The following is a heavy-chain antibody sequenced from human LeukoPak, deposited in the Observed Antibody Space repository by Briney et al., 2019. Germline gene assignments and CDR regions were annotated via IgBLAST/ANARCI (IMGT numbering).Heavy chain of an antibody. J-gene: IGHJ4*02. Sequence: GGSLRLSCGASGFTFRRYDMSWVRQAPEKGLEWVSDISGSGGSTYYADSVKGRFTISRDNSKNTLYQQMNSLRAEDTAVYYCRKSIVGTTYFFDYWGQGTLVSVSS. D-gene: IGHD1-26*01. V-gene: IGHV3-23*01. CDR1: GFTFRRYD. CDR2: ISGSGGST. CDR3: RKSIVGTTYFFDY.